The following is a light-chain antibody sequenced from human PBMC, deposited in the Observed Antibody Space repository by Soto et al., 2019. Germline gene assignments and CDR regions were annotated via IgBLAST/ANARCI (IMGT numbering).Light chain of an antibody. CDR1: SSNIGAGYD. CDR3: QSYDSSLSGYVV. V-gene: IGLV1-40*01. CDR2: GNS. J-gene: IGLJ2*01. Sequence: QSVLPQPPSVSGAPGQRVTISCTGSSSNIGAGYDVHWYQQLPGTAPKLLIYGNSNRPSGVPDRFSGSKSGTSASLAITGLQAEVEADYYCQSYDSSLSGYVVFGGGTKLTVL.